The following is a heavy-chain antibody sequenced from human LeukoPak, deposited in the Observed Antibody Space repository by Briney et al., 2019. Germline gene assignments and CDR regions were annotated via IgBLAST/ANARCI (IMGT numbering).Heavy chain of an antibody. CDR1: GGSLSTYC. V-gene: IGHV4-59*08. Sequence: SETLSLTCTVSGGSLSTYCWSWIRQPPGKGLEWIGYMYYSGSTKYNPSLKSRVTISGDTSKNQFSLKLISVTAADAAVYYCAGLDYYCSGSYRWGQGTLVTVSS. CDR3: AGLDYYCSGSYR. D-gene: IGHD3-10*01. CDR2: MYYSGST. J-gene: IGHJ5*02.